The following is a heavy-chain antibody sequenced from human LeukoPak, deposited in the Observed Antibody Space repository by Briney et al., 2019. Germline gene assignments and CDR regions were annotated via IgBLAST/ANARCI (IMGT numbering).Heavy chain of an antibody. CDR1: GYSFTSYW. CDR3: ARPGERSRRDWNLDQ. J-gene: IGHJ4*02. CDR2: IYPGDSET. D-gene: IGHD1-1*01. V-gene: IGHV5-51*01. Sequence: GESLKISCKGSGYSFTSYWIGWVRQMPGKGLEWMGIIYPGDSETRYSPSFQGQVTISADKSISTAYLQWSSLKASDTALYYCARPGERSRRDWNLDQWGQGTLVTVSS.